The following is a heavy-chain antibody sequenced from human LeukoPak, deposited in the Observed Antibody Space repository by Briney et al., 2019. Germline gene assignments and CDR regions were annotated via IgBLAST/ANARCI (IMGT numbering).Heavy chain of an antibody. J-gene: IGHJ4*02. CDR3: AREDDSNTFDY. Sequence: GGSLRLSCAASGFTFSSYAMHWVRQAPGKGLEWVAVISYDGSNKYYADSVKGRFTISRDNSKNTLYLQMNSLRAEDTAVYHCAREDDSNTFDYWGQGTLVTVSS. D-gene: IGHD3-22*01. V-gene: IGHV3-30-3*01. CDR1: GFTFSSYA. CDR2: ISYDGSNK.